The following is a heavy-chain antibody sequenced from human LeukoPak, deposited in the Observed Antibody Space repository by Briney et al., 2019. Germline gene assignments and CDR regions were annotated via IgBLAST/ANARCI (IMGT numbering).Heavy chain of an antibody. D-gene: IGHD2-15*01. Sequence: KPSETLSLTCAVYGGSFSGYYWSWIRQPPGKGLEWIGEINHSGSTNYNPSRKSRVTISVDTSKNQFSLKLSSVTAADTAVYYCARRRVVVVAATVPSLKRYWYFDLWGRGTLVTVSS. V-gene: IGHV4-34*01. J-gene: IGHJ2*01. CDR2: INHSGST. CDR1: GGSFSGYY. CDR3: ARRRVVVVAATVPSLKRYWYFDL.